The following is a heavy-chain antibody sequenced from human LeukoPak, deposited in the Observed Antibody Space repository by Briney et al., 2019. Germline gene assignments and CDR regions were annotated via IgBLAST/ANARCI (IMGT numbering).Heavy chain of an antibody. V-gene: IGHV1-46*01. Sequence: ASVKVSCKASGYTFTSYYMHWVRQAPGQGLEWMGIINPSGGSTSYAQKFQGRVTMTRDTSTSTVYMELSSLRSEDTAVYYCARDHSAAADPDAFDIWGQGTMVTVSS. D-gene: IGHD6-13*01. CDR2: INPSGGST. J-gene: IGHJ3*02. CDR1: GYTFTSYY. CDR3: ARDHSAAADPDAFDI.